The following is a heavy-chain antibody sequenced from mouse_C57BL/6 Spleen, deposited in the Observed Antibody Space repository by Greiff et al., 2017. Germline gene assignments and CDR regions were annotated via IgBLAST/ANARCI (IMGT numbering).Heavy chain of an antibody. CDR2: INPGSGGT. V-gene: IGHV1-54*01. D-gene: IGHD1-1*01. CDR3: AREDYYGSSYAD. Sequence: QVQLQQSGAELVRPGTSVKVSCKASGYAFTNYLIEWVKQRPGQGLEWIGVINPGSGGTNYNEKFKGKATLTADKSSSTAYMQLSSLTSEDSAVYFCAREDYYGSSYADWGQATLVTVAA. J-gene: IGHJ3*01. CDR1: GYAFTNYL.